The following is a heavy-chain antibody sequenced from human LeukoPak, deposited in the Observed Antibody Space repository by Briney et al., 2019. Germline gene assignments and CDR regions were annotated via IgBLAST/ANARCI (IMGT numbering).Heavy chain of an antibody. CDR2: VNPKSGDT. CDR1: GYILTNYA. D-gene: IGHD2-15*01. V-gene: IGHV1-2*02. CDR3: ARVQGYCSDGRCLF. J-gene: IGHJ4*02. Sequence: ASVKVSCKASGYILTNYAMNWVRQAPGQGLEWMGWVNPKSGDTDYAQKFKDRVTMTRDTSITTAYMELSRLTSGDTAVYYCARVQGYCSDGRCLFWGQGTLVTVSS.